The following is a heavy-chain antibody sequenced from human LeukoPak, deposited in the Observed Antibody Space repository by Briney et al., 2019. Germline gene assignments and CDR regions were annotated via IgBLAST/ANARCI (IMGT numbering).Heavy chain of an antibody. CDR1: GYTFTSYD. V-gene: IGHV1-8*03. CDR2: MNPNSGNT. Sequence: VASVKVSCKASGYTFTSYDINWVRQATGQGLEWMGWMNPNSGNTGYAQKFQGRVTITRNTSISTAYMELSSLRSEDTAVYYCARGVGRFLEWLLPPRRGVSSGGYYYYMDVWGKGTTVTVSS. CDR3: ARGVGRFLEWLLPPRRGVSSGGYYYYMDV. J-gene: IGHJ6*03. D-gene: IGHD3-3*01.